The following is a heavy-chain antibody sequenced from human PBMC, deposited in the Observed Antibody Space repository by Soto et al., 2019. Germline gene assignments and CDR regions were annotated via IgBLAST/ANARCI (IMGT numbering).Heavy chain of an antibody. CDR3: ARYSNWYYFDY. CDR1: GGSISSGGYY. D-gene: IGHD4-4*01. J-gene: IGHJ4*02. CDR2: IYYSGST. V-gene: IGHV4-31*03. Sequence: QVQLQESGPGLVKPSQTLSLTCTVSGGSISSGGYYWSWMRQHPGKGLEWIGYIYYSGSTYYNPSLKSRVTISGDTSKNQFSLKLSSMTAADTAVYYCARYSNWYYFDYWGQGTLVTVSS.